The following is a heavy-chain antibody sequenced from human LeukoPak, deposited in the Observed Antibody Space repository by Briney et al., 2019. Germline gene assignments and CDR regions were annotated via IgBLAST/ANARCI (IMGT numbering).Heavy chain of an antibody. CDR2: INYSGST. CDR3: ARHEGLTYYYYGMDV. D-gene: IGHD3-9*01. V-gene: IGHV4-34*01. Sequence: SDTLSLTCAVYGGSFSGYYWSWIRQSPGKGLEWIGEINYSGSTNYNPSLKSRVTISVDTSKNQFSLKLSSVTAADTAVYYCARHEGLTYYYYGMDVWGQGTTVTVSS. J-gene: IGHJ6*02. CDR1: GGSFSGYY.